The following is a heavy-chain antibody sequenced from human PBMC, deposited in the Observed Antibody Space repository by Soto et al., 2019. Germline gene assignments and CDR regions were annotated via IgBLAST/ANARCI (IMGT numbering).Heavy chain of an antibody. V-gene: IGHV1-18*01. CDR3: ARAKPYFNGWEPSGY. CDR2: ISAYNGNT. D-gene: IGHD1-26*01. J-gene: IGHJ4*02. Sequence: QVQLVQSGAEVKKPGASVKVSCKASGYTFTSYGISWVRQAPGQGLEWMGWISAYNGNTNYQQKLQGRVTMTPDTSTSTAHMDLRSLGSDDTDVYYCARAKPYFNGWEPSGYWGQGTLVTVSS. CDR1: GYTFTSYG.